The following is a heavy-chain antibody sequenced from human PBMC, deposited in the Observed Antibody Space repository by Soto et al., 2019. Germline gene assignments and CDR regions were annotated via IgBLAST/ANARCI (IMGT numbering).Heavy chain of an antibody. CDR2: ISSSGSTI. CDR1: GFTFSSYE. Sequence: SGGSLRLSCAASGFTFSSYEMNWVRQAPGKGLEWVSYISSSGSTIYYADSVKGRFTISRDNAKNSLYLQMNSLRAEDTAVYYCARESMVATSIDYWGQGTLVTVSS. J-gene: IGHJ4*02. D-gene: IGHD5-12*01. CDR3: ARESMVATSIDY. V-gene: IGHV3-48*03.